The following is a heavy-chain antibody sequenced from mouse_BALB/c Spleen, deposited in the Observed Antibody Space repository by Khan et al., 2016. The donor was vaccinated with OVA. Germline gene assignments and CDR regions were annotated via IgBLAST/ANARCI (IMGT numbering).Heavy chain of an antibody. CDR2: IHPPNGNI. CDR1: GLNIKDTY. J-gene: IGHJ2*01. V-gene: IGHV14-3*02. CDR3: ARMARK. Sequence: ELVESGATVKSSCTAFGLNIKDTYIPLPKQWPEQGLEWIGRIHPPNGNIKYDPKFHGKATITADTSSNTAYLQLSTLTSEDTAVYYCARMARKWGQGTTLTVSS.